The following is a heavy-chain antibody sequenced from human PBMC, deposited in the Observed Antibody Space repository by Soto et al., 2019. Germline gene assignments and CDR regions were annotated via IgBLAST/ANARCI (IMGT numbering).Heavy chain of an antibody. J-gene: IGHJ6*02. CDR2: INHSGST. CDR3: ARVRDTAMVIYYYGMDV. V-gene: IGHV4-34*01. Sequence: QVQLQQWGAGLLKPSETLSLTCAVYGGSFSGYYWSWIRQPPGKGLEWIGEINHSGSTNYNPSLKSRVSISVDTSKNQFSLKLSSVTAADTAVYDCARVRDTAMVIYYYGMDVWGQGTTVTVSS. D-gene: IGHD5-18*01. CDR1: GGSFSGYY.